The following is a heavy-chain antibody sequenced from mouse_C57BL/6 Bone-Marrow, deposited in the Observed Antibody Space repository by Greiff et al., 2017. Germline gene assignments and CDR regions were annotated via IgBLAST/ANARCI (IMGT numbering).Heavy chain of an antibody. CDR3: TTRTLRDWFAY. CDR1: GFNIKDDY. Sequence: EVQLQQSGAELVRPGASVKLSCTASGFNIKDDYMHWVKQRPEQGLEWIGWIDPENGDTEYASKFQGKATITADTSSNTAYLQLSSLTSEDTAVYYCTTRTLRDWFAYWGQGTLVTVSA. CDR2: IDPENGDT. D-gene: IGHD1-1*01. J-gene: IGHJ3*01. V-gene: IGHV14-4*01.